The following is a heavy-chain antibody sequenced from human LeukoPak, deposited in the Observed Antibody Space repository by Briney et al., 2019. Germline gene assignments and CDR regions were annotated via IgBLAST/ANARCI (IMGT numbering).Heavy chain of an antibody. CDR3: AGDRLHSESYDTQA. CDR1: GDTFSSYA. D-gene: IGHD1-26*01. J-gene: IGHJ5*02. V-gene: IGHV1-69*05. CDR2: IIPIFGTA. Sequence: SVKVSCKASGDTFSSYAISLVRQAPGQGLEWMGRIIPIFGTANYAQKFQGRVTITTDESTSTAYMELSSLRSEDTAVYYCAGDRLHSESYDTQAWGERTLVTVSS.